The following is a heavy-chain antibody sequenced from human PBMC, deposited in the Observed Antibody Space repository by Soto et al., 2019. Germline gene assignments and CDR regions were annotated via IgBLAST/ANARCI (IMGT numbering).Heavy chain of an antibody. J-gene: IGHJ3*02. V-gene: IGHV4-61*08. CDR2: IYYSGST. CDR1: DGYSSSGGYY. D-gene: IGHD6-19*01. Sequence: TETQSLTCTVSDGYSSSGGYYWSWLRQPPGKGLEWIGYIYYSGSTNYNPSLKSRVTISVDTSKNQFSLKLSSVTAADTAVYYCARHKAGFDAFDIWGQGTMVTVSS. CDR3: ARHKAGFDAFDI.